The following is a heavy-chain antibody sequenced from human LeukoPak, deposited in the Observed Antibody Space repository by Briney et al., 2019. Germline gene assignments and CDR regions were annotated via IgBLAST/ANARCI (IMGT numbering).Heavy chain of an antibody. CDR2: INPSGGST. J-gene: IGHJ5*02. V-gene: IGHV1-46*01. CDR1: GYTFTSYY. D-gene: IGHD4-17*01. CDR3: ARDWGYGDSEYNWFDP. Sequence: GASVKVSCKASGYTFTSYYMHWVRQAPGQGLEWMGIINPSGGSTSYAQKFQGRVTMTRDTSTSTVYMELCSLRSEDTAVYYCARDWGYGDSEYNWFDPWGQGKLVTASS.